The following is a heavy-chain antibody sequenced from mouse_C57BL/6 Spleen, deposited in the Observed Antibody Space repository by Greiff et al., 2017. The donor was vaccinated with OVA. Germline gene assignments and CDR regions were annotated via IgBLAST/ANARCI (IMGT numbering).Heavy chain of an antibody. J-gene: IGHJ3*01. CDR1: GYAFSSYW. V-gene: IGHV1-80*01. D-gene: IGHD2-2*01. CDR2: IYLGDGDT. Sequence: QVQLQQSGAELVKPGASVKISCKASGYAFSSYWMNWVQQRPGKGLEWIGQIYLGDGDTKYHGKVTGKDTLTADKTYSTAYMELSSLTSEDSAVYFCARCTMVTPAWFAYWGQGTLVTVSA. CDR3: ARCTMVTPAWFAY.